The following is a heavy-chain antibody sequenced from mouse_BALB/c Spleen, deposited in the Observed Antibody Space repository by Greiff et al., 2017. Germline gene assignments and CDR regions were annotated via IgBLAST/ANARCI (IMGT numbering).Heavy chain of an antibody. V-gene: IGHV1-15*01. CDR1: GYTFTDYE. CDR2: IDPETGGT. CDR3: TREGGFAY. Sequence: VQRQESGAELVRPGASVTLSCKASGYTFTDYEMHWVKQTPVHGLEWIGAIDPETGGTAYNQKFKGKATLTADKSSSTAYMELRSLTSEDSAVYYCTREGGFAYWGQGTLVTVSA. J-gene: IGHJ3*01.